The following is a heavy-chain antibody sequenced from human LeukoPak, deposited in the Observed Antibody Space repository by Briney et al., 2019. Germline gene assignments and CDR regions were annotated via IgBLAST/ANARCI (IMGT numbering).Heavy chain of an antibody. CDR2: ISYDGSNK. CDR3: AKDLEQWLAPASWYFDL. D-gene: IGHD6-19*01. J-gene: IGHJ2*01. V-gene: IGHV3-30*18. Sequence: GGSLRLSCAASGFTFSSYGMHWVRQAPGKGLEWVAVISYDGSNKYYADSVKGRFTISRDNSKNTLYLQMNSLRAEDTAVYYCAKDLEQWLAPASWYFDLWGRGTLVTVSS. CDR1: GFTFSSYG.